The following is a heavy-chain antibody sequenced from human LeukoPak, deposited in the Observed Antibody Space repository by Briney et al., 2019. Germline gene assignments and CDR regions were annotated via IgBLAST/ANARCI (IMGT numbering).Heavy chain of an antibody. CDR2: VYSGAST. CDR3: ARATMVRGVTNYFDC. D-gene: IGHD3-10*01. Sequence: GGSLRLSCAASGFTVSSNYMSLVRQAPGKGLEWISVVYSGASTYYADSVKGRFTISRDNSKNTLYLQMNSLRAEDTAVYYCARATMVRGVTNYFDCWGQGTLVTVSS. CDR1: GFTVSSNY. J-gene: IGHJ4*02. V-gene: IGHV3-53*01.